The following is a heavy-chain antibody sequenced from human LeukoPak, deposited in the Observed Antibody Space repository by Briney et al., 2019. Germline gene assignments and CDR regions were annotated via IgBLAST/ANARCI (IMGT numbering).Heavy chain of an antibody. Sequence: GGSLRLSCAASGFTFSSSAMSWVRQAPGKGLEWVSGISWNSGSIGYADSVKGRFTISRDNAKNSLYLQMNSLRAEDTALYYCAATYYYDSSGYYGKYDYWGQGTLVTVSS. CDR3: AATYYYDSSGYYGKYDY. CDR1: GFTFSSSA. D-gene: IGHD3-22*01. V-gene: IGHV3-9*01. J-gene: IGHJ4*02. CDR2: ISWNSGSI.